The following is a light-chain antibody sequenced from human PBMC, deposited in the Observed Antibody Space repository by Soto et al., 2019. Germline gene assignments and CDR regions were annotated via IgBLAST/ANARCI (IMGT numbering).Light chain of an antibody. J-gene: IGKJ2*01. CDR3: QQSYNPPYT. Sequence: DIQMTQSPSSLSASVRDRVTITCRASQSIRSHLNWYQERPGKAPKLLIYAASSLQSGVPSRFSGTGSGTGFTLTISSLQPEDFATYYCQQSYNPPYTFGQGTKLEIK. CDR1: QSIRSH. CDR2: AAS. V-gene: IGKV1-39*01.